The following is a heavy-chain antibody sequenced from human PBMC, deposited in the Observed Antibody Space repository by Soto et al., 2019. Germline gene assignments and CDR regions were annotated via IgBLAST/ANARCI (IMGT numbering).Heavy chain of an antibody. Sequence: GGSLRLSCAASGFTLSSYAMHWVRQAPGKGLEYVSAISSNGGSTYYANSVKGRFTISRDNSKNTLYLQMGSLRAEDMAVYYCARDQYSSSSNRKYYYYYYMDVWGKGTTVTVSS. CDR1: GFTLSSYA. J-gene: IGHJ6*03. D-gene: IGHD6-6*01. V-gene: IGHV3-64*01. CDR2: ISSNGGST. CDR3: ARDQYSSSSNRKYYYYYYMDV.